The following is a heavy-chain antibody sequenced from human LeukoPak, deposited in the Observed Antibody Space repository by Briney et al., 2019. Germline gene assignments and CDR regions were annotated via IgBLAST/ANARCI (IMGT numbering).Heavy chain of an antibody. Sequence: GGSLRLSCAASGFTFSNYAMYWVRQAPGKGLECVSSISDSGGKTYYADSVKGRFTISRDNSKNTLYLQMNSLRAEDTAVYYCAKRGLGSSWSNLDYWGQGTLVTVSS. CDR3: AKRGLGSSWSNLDY. CDR1: GFTFSNYA. D-gene: IGHD6-13*01. J-gene: IGHJ4*02. V-gene: IGHV3-23*01. CDR2: ISDSGGKT.